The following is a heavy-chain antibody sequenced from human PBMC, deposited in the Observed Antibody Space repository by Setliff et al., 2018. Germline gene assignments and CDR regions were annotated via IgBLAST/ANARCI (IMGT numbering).Heavy chain of an antibody. CDR2: ISTSGNT. CDR1: DGSFSHYY. CDR3: ARVDFTMIQGVLGL. Sequence: KPSETLSLTCAVYDGSFSHYYWSWIRQPAGKGLEWIGRISTSGNTNYNPSLKSRVTVSLDTSKNQFSLKLTSVTAADTAVYYCARVDFTMIQGVLGLWGQGTLVTVSS. D-gene: IGHD3-10*01. V-gene: IGHV4-59*10. J-gene: IGHJ1*01.